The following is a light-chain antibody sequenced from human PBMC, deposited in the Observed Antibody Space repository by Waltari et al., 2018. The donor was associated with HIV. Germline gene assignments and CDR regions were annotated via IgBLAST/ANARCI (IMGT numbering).Light chain of an antibody. Sequence: DIQMTQSPSSLSASVGDRVTVTCQASQNVRHFLNWYQHKPGKAPKPLISGVSTLVSSLPTRFSVSGSGSHFSLIIDILEPVDTATYFCLQFDNLPYTFGQGTK. V-gene: IGKV1-33*01. J-gene: IGKJ2*01. CDR3: LQFDNLPYT. CDR2: GVS. CDR1: QNVRHF.